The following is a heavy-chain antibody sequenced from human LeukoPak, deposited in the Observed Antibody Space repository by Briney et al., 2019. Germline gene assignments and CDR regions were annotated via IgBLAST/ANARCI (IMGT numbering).Heavy chain of an antibody. Sequence: PGGSLRLSCAASGFTFSSYGMHWVRQAPGKGLEWVAVISYDGARSYYADSVKGRFTISRDNSRNTLYLQMNSLRPEDTAVYYCAKAIWVAATSSWFCLDYWGQGTLVTVSS. CDR2: ISYDGARS. V-gene: IGHV3-30*18. CDR3: AKAIWVAATSSWFCLDY. D-gene: IGHD3-10*01. J-gene: IGHJ4*02. CDR1: GFTFSSYG.